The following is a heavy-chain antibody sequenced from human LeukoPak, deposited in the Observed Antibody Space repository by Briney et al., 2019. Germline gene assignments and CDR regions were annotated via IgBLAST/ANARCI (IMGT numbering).Heavy chain of an antibody. J-gene: IGHJ6*02. CDR1: GYTFTGYY. CDR2: INPNSGGT. V-gene: IGHV1-2*04. Sequence: GASVKVSCKASGYTFTGYYMHWVRQAPGQGLEWMGWINPNSGGTNYAQKFQGWVTMTRDTSISTAYMELSRLRSDDTAVYYCARGHITSGSYSHYYYYGMDVWGQGTTVTVSS. CDR3: ARGHITSGSYSHYYYYGMDV. D-gene: IGHD3-10*01.